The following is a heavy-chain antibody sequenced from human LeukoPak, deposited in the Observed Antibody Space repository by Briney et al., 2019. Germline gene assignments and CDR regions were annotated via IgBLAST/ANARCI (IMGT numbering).Heavy chain of an antibody. Sequence: GGSLRLSCAASGFTFSGSAMHWFRQASGKGLEWVGRIRSKANSYATAYAASVKGSFTISRDDSKNTAYLQMNSLKTEDTAVYYSTRQGLYGDYDYWGQGTLVTVSS. CDR2: IRSKANSYAT. J-gene: IGHJ4*02. D-gene: IGHD4-17*01. V-gene: IGHV3-73*01. CDR1: GFTFSGSA. CDR3: TRQGLYGDYDY.